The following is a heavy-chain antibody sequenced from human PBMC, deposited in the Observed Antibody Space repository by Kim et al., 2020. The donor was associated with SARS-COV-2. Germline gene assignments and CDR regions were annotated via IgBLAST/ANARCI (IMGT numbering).Heavy chain of an antibody. V-gene: IGHV3-23*03. Sequence: GGSLRLSCAASGFTFSSYAMSWVRQAPGKGLEWVSVIYSGGSSTYYADSVKGRFTISRDNSKNTLYLQMNSLRAEDTAVYYCAKVGFGELFDYWGQGTLVTVSS. J-gene: IGHJ4*02. CDR2: IYSGGSST. CDR3: AKVGFGELFDY. D-gene: IGHD3-10*01. CDR1: GFTFSSYA.